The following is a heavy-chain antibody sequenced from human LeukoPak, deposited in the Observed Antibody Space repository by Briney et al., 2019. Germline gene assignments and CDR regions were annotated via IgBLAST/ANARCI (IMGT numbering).Heavy chain of an antibody. CDR1: GGSIRTNY. CDR3: AREVEMATQFDY. J-gene: IGHJ4*02. D-gene: IGHD5-24*01. V-gene: IGHV4-59*12. CDR2: SSYSGSS. Sequence: SETLPLTCSVSGGSIRTNYWSWIRQVPGKGLEWIGYSSYSGSSNYNPSLKSRVTMSVDTSKNQLSLKLSSVTAADTAVYYCAREVEMATQFDYWGQGTLVTVSS.